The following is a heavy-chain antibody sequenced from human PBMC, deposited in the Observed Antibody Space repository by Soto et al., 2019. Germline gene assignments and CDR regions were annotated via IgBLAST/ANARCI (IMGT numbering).Heavy chain of an antibody. J-gene: IGHJ6*02. CDR3: ARDSPYNWNYTHYYYYGMDV. Sequence: QVQLVQSGAEVKKPGSSVKVSCKASGGPFSSYAISWVRQAPGQGLEWMGGIIPIFGTANYAQKFQGRVTITADESTSTAYMELSSLRSEDTAVYYCARDSPYNWNYTHYYYYGMDVWGQGTTVTVSS. CDR2: IIPIFGTA. CDR1: GGPFSSYA. D-gene: IGHD1-7*01. V-gene: IGHV1-69*01.